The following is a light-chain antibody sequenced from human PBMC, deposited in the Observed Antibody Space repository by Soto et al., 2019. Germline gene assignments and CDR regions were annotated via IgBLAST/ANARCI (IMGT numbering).Light chain of an antibody. CDR3: QTWGSGIVV. CDR2: LNSDGSH. CDR1: RGHSNYA. V-gene: IGLV4-69*01. Sequence: QPVLTQSPSASASLGASVKLTCTLSRGHSNYAIAWHQQQSEKGPRYLMKLNSDGSHSKGDGIPDRFSGSSSGAERYLTISSLQSEDEADDYCQTWGSGIVVFGGGTKLTVL. J-gene: IGLJ2*01.